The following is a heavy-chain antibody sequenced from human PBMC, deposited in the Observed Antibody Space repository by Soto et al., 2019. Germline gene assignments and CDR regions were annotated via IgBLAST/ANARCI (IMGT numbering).Heavy chain of an antibody. CDR3: VPTRYDYGDDAVGY. CDR2: ISGSSSTT. CDR1: GFTFNKYA. V-gene: IGHV3-23*01. Sequence: PGGSLRLSCAASGFTFNKYAMTWVRQAAGKGLEWVSSISGSSSTTYYADSVKGRFTISRDNSKNTIFLHMNSLRVEDTALYYCVPTRYDYGDDAVGYWGQGTMVTVYS. D-gene: IGHD4-17*01. J-gene: IGHJ4*01.